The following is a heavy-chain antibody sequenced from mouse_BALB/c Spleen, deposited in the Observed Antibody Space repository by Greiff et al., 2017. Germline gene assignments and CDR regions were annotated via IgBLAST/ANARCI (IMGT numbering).Heavy chain of an antibody. Sequence: QVQLQQPGAELVKPGASVKMSCKASGYTFTSYNMHWVKQTPGQGLEWIGAIYPGNGDTSYNQKFKGKATLTADKSSSTAYMQLSSLTSEDSAVYYCARGLYYYGSSYSDLAMDYWGQGTSVTVSS. J-gene: IGHJ4*01. D-gene: IGHD1-1*01. CDR3: ARGLYYYGSSYSDLAMDY. CDR2: IYPGNGDT. CDR1: GYTFTSYN. V-gene: IGHV1-12*01.